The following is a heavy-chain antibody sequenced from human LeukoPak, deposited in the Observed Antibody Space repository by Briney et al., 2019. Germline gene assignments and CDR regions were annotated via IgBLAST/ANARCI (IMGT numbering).Heavy chain of an antibody. CDR1: GFTVSSNY. V-gene: IGHV3-53*01. CDR3: ARDFWSGSQADY. Sequence: GGSLRLSCAASGFTVSSNYMSWVRQAPGKGLEWVSVIYSSGSTYYADSVKGRFTISRDNSKNTLYLQMNNLRAEDTAVYFCARDFWSGSQADYWGQGTLVTVSS. D-gene: IGHD3-3*01. CDR2: IYSSGST. J-gene: IGHJ4*02.